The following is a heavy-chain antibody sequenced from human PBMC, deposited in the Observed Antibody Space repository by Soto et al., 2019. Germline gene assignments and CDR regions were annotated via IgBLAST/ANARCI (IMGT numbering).Heavy chain of an antibody. CDR3: ANPPDYNWNDY. CDR2: VSGSGGGT. J-gene: IGHJ4*02. V-gene: IGHV3-23*01. Sequence: EVQLLESGGGLVQPGGSLRLSCAASGFTFSSYTMSWVRQAPGKGLQWISAVSGSGGGTYYADSLKGRFTISRDNSKDTLYLQMHNLRAEDPAVSYWANPPDYNWNDYWGQGTLVTVSS. CDR1: GFTFSSYT. D-gene: IGHD1-20*01.